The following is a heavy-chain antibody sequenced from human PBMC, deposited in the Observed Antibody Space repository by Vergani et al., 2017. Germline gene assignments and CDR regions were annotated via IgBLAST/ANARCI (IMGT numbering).Heavy chain of an antibody. CDR3: ARSAIGAGYWYFDL. J-gene: IGHJ2*01. V-gene: IGHV3-9*01. CDR1: GFTFDDYA. CDR2: ISWNSGSI. Sequence: EVQLVESGGGLVQPGRSLRLSCAASGFTFDDYAMHWVRQAPGKGLEWVSGISWNSGSIGYADSVKGRFTISRENAKNSLYLQMNSLRAGDTAVYYCARSAIGAGYWYFDLWGRGTLVTVSS. D-gene: IGHD6-25*01.